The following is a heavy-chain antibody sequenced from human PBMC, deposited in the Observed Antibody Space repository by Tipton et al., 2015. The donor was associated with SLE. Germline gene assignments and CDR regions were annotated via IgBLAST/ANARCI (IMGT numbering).Heavy chain of an antibody. Sequence: TLSLTCTVSGGSISSYYWSWIRQPPGKGLEWIGYIYYSGSTNYNPSLKSRVTISVDTSKSQFSLNLSSVTAADTAMYYCARHHSSGWSGNWFDPWCQGSLVTVSS. D-gene: IGHD6-19*01. CDR3: ARHHSSGWSGNWFDP. V-gene: IGHV4-59*08. J-gene: IGHJ5*02. CDR2: IYYSGST. CDR1: GGSISSYY.